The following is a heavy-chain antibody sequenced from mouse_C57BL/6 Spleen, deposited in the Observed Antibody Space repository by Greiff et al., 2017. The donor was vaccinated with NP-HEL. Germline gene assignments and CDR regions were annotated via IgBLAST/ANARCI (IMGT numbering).Heavy chain of an antibody. CDR1: GYAFSSSW. J-gene: IGHJ3*01. V-gene: IGHV1-82*01. Sequence: VQLQQSGPELVKPGASVKISCKASGYAFSSSWMNWVKQRPGQGLEWIGRIYPGDGDTNYNGKFKGKATLTADKSSSTAYMQLSSLTSEDSAVYCGGRWGAEATAWFGYWGQGAIVTVAA. CDR2: IYPGDGDT. D-gene: IGHD3-2*02. CDR3: GRWGAEATAWFGY.